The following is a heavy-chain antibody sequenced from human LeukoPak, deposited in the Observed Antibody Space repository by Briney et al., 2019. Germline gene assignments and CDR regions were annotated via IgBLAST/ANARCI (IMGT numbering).Heavy chain of an antibody. CDR1: GGSISSSNW. J-gene: IGHJ4*02. Sequence: SETLSLTCAVSGGSISSSNWWSWVRQPPGKGLEWIGEIYHTGRTNYNPSLKSRVTILEDKSKNQFSLKLSSVTAADTAVYYCARDEYYYDSSGYRQFDYWGQGTLVTVSS. CDR2: IYHTGRT. V-gene: IGHV4-4*02. D-gene: IGHD3-22*01. CDR3: ARDEYYYDSSGYRQFDY.